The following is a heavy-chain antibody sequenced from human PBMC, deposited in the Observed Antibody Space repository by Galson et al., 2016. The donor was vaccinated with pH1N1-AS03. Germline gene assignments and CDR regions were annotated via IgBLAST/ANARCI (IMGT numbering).Heavy chain of an antibody. D-gene: IGHD3-22*01. V-gene: IGHV3-21*01. Sequence: SLRLSCAASGFTFSSYRMNWVRQAPGKGLEWVSSISSSGNYKYYADSVKGRFTVSRDNAMNSLYLQMNSLRAEDTALYYCARSRSPDYYDSSTYRPDAFDIWGQGTMVTVSS. CDR1: GFTFSSYR. CDR3: ARSRSPDYYDSSTYRPDAFDI. CDR2: ISSSGNYK. J-gene: IGHJ3*02.